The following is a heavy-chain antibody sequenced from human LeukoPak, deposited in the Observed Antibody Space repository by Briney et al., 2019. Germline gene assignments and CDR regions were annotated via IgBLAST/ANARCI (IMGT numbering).Heavy chain of an antibody. CDR1: GFTFSSYS. Sequence: GGSLRLSCAASGFTFSSYSMNWVRQAPGKGLEWVSYISSSSSTIYYADSVKGRFTISRDNAKNSLYLQMNSLRAEDTAVYYCARDDSGSYYRYHYYGMDVWGQGTTVTVSS. CDR2: ISSSSSTI. CDR3: ARDDSGSYYRYHYYGMDV. J-gene: IGHJ6*02. V-gene: IGHV3-48*04. D-gene: IGHD1-26*01.